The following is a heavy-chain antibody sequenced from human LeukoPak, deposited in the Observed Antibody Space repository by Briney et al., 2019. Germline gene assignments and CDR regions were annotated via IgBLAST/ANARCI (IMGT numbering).Heavy chain of an antibody. V-gene: IGHV1-24*01. D-gene: IGHD6-19*01. CDR2: FDPEDGET. Sequence: ASVTVSCKVSGYTLTELSMHWVRQAPGKGLEGMGGFDPEDGETIYAQKFQGRVTMTEDTSTDTAYMELSSLRSEDTAVYYCATGFVSSRALSAFDIWGQGTMVTVSS. J-gene: IGHJ3*02. CDR3: ATGFVSSRALSAFDI. CDR1: GYTLTELS.